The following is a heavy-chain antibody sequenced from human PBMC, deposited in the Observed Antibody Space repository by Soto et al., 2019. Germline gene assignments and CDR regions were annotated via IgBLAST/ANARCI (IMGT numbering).Heavy chain of an antibody. D-gene: IGHD6-19*01. Sequence: RLSCAASGFTFSTYGMHWVRQAPGKGLEWVAATSYDGSNKYYGDSVKGRFTISRDNSKNTLYLQMNSLRAEDTAVYYCAKVGSGWINYGMDVWGQGTTVTVSS. CDR1: GFTFSTYG. CDR3: AKVGSGWINYGMDV. J-gene: IGHJ6*02. V-gene: IGHV3-30*18. CDR2: TSYDGSNK.